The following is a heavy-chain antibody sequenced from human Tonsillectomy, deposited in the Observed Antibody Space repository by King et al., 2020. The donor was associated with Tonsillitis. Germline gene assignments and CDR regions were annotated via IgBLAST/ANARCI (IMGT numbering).Heavy chain of an antibody. J-gene: IGHJ6*03. CDR3: ARGGELLDYYYYMDV. CDR2: IIPILGIA. D-gene: IGHD1-26*01. Sequence: QLVQSGAEVKKPGSSVKVSCKASGGTFSSYAISWVRQAPGQGLEWMGRIIPILGIANYAQKFQGRVTITADKSTSTAYMELSSLRSEVTAVYYCARGGELLDYYYYMDVWGKGTTVTVSS. CDR1: GGTFSSYA. V-gene: IGHV1-69*09.